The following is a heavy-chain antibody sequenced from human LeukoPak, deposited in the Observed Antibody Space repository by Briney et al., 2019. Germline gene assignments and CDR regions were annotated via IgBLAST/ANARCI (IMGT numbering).Heavy chain of an antibody. CDR3: ARDSGSSGSYYPVDY. V-gene: IGHV3-21*01. Sequence: GGSLRLSCAASGFTFSSYSMNWVRQAPGKGLEWVSSISSSSSYIYYADSVKGRFTISRDNAKNSLYLQMNSLRAEDTAVYYCARDSGSSGSYYPVDYWGQGTLVTVSS. D-gene: IGHD1-26*01. J-gene: IGHJ4*02. CDR2: ISSSSSYI. CDR1: GFTFSSYS.